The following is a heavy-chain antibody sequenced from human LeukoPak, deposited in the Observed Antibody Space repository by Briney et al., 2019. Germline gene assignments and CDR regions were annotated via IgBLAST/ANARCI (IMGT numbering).Heavy chain of an antibody. CDR1: GGSISSYY. D-gene: IGHD2-2*01. CDR3: ARGPIIDIVIVPAADDYYYMDV. J-gene: IGHJ6*03. CDR2: IYTSGSN. Sequence: SETLSLTCTVSGGSISSYYWSWIRQPAGKGLEWIGRIYTSGSNNYNPSLKSRVTMSVDTSKNQFSLKLSSVTAADTAVYYCARGPIIDIVIVPAADDYYYMDVWGKGTTVTVSS. V-gene: IGHV4-4*07.